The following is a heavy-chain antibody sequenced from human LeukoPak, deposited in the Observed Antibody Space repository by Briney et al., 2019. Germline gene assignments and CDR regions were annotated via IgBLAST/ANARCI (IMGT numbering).Heavy chain of an antibody. J-gene: IGHJ5*02. V-gene: IGHV3-23*01. CDR3: AKETITMVRGVDWFDP. D-gene: IGHD3-10*01. CDR1: GLTFSSYA. Sequence: GGSLRLSCAASGLTFSSYAMSWVRQAPGKGLEWVSAISGSGGSTYYADSVKGRFTISRDNSKNTLYLQMNSLRAEDTAVYYCAKETITMVRGVDWFDPWGQGTLVTVSS. CDR2: ISGSGGST.